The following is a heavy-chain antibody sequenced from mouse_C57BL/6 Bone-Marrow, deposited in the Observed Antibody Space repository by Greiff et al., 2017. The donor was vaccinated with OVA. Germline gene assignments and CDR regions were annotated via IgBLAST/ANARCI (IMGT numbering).Heavy chain of an antibody. CDR3: VRAYGHYLDY. D-gene: IGHD1-2*01. J-gene: IGHJ2*01. CDR2: IRSKSNNYAT. V-gene: IGHV10-1*01. Sequence: EVQGVESGGGLVQPKGSLKLSCAASGFSFNTYAMNWVRQAPGKGLEWVARIRSKSNNYATYYADSVKDRFTISRDDSESMLYLQMNNLKTEDTAMYYCVRAYGHYLDYWGQGTTLTVSS. CDR1: GFSFNTYA.